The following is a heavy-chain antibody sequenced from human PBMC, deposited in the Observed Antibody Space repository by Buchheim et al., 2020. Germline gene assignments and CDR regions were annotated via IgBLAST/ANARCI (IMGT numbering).Heavy chain of an antibody. J-gene: IGHJ4*02. Sequence: QVQLQQWGAGLLKPSETLSLTCAVYGGSFSGYYWTWIRQPPGKGLEWIGEITHSGTTNYNPSLKSRVTISVDTSKHQFSLRLSSVTAADTAVYYCARDDDGAPNYWGQGTL. CDR1: GGSFSGYY. V-gene: IGHV4-34*02. D-gene: IGHD1-1*01. CDR3: ARDDDGAPNY. CDR2: ITHSGTT.